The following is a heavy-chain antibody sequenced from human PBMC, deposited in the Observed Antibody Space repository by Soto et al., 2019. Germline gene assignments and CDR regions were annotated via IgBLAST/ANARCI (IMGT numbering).Heavy chain of an antibody. V-gene: IGHV3-21*01. D-gene: IGHD1-7*01. J-gene: IGHJ4*02. CDR2: ISSSSSYI. CDR3: ARDDNWNYAFDY. Sequence: GSLRLSCAASGFTFSSYSMNWVRQAPGKGLEWVSSISSSSSYIYYADSVKGRFTISRDNAKNSLYLQMNSLRAEDTAVYYCARDDNWNYAFDYWGQGTLVTVSS. CDR1: GFTFSSYS.